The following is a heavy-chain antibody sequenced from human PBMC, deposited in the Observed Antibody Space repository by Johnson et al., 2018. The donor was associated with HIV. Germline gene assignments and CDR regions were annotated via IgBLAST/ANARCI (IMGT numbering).Heavy chain of an antibody. J-gene: IGHJ3*01. V-gene: IGHV3-30-3*01. D-gene: IGHD3-16*02. CDR1: GFTFSRYA. CDR2: ISYGGNKQ. CDR3: ARDFGLGELSYETVDAFDF. Sequence: QVQLVESGGGVVQPGRSLRLSCAASGFTFSRYAMHWVRKPPGKGLEWVAVISYGGNKQYYVDSVEGRFTISRDNSKDTLYLQMNNLTTEDTAVYSCARDFGLGELSYETVDAFDFWGPGTLVTVSS.